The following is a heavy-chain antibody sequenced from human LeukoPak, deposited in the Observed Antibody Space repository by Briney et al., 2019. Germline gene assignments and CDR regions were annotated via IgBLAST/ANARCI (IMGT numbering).Heavy chain of an antibody. J-gene: IGHJ4*02. D-gene: IGHD3-22*01. CDR3: ARDIAWIVVVITQPTLDY. V-gene: IGHV3-23*01. CDR1: GFTFSSYA. CDR2: ISGSGGST. Sequence: PGGSLRLSCAASGFTFSSYAMSWVRQAPGKGLEWVSAISGSGGSTYYADSVKGRFTISRDNSKNTLYLQMNSLRAEDTAVYYCARDIAWIVVVITQPTLDYWGQGTLVTVSS.